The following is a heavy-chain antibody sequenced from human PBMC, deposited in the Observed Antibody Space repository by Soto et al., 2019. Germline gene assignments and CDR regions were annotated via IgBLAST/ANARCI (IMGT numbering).Heavy chain of an antibody. D-gene: IGHD2-2*01. CDR3: ARVQLLDTGFDP. J-gene: IGHJ5*02. CDR1: GGSISSYY. V-gene: IGHV4-59*01. CDR2: IYYSGST. Sequence: SETLSLTCTVSGGSISSYYWSWIRQPPGKGLEWIGYIYYSGSTNYNPSLKSRVTISVDTSKNQFSLKLSSVTAADTAVYYCARVQLLDTGFDPWGQGTLVTVS.